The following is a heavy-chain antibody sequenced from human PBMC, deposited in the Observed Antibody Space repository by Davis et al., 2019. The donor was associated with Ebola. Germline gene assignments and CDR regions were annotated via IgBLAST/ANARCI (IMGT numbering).Heavy chain of an antibody. J-gene: IGHJ4*02. V-gene: IGHV3-9*01. CDR2: ISWNSGSI. D-gene: IGHD6-13*01. CDR3: AKDMGPQQLASFDY. Sequence: SLKISCAASGFTFDDYAMHWVRQAPGKGLEWVSGISWNSGSIGYADSVKGRFTISRDNAKNSLYLQMNSLRAEDTALYYCAKDMGPQQLASFDYWGQGTLVTVSS. CDR1: GFTFDDYA.